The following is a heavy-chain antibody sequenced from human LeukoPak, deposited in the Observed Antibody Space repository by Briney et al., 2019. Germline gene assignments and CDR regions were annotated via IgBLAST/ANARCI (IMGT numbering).Heavy chain of an antibody. J-gene: IGHJ4*02. CDR3: ARRPEYSANYDY. V-gene: IGHV3-64*04. Sequence: PGGSLRLSCSASGFIFSSYAMHWVRQAPGKGLEYVSAFGTNGGRTYYADSVKGRFTVSRDNSKNTLYLQMNSLRPEDTAVYFCARRPEYSANYDYWGPGTLVTVSS. D-gene: IGHD1-26*01. CDR2: FGTNGGRT. CDR1: GFIFSSYA.